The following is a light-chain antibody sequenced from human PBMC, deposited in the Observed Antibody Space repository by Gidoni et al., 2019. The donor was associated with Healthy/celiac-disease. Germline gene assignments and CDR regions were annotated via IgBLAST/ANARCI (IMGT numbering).Light chain of an antibody. CDR2: AAS. CDR1: QGIRND. V-gene: IGKV1-6*01. J-gene: IGKJ3*01. Sequence: AIQMTQSPSSLSASVGDRVTVTCRASQGIRNDLAWYQQKPGKAPKLLIYAASTLQSGVPSRFSGSGSGTDFTLTISSLQPEDFATYYCPRTFXPXTKVDIK. CDR3: PRT.